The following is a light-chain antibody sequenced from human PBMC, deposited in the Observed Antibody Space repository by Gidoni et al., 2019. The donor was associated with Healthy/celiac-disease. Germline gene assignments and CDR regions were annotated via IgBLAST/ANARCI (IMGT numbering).Light chain of an antibody. J-gene: IGKJ4*01. V-gene: IGKV3-15*01. CDR1: QIVSSN. CDR2: GAS. Sequence: EIVMTQSPATLSVSPGERATLSCRASQIVSSNLAWYQQKPGQAPRLLIYGASTRATSISARFSGSGSGTEFTLTISSLQSEDFAVYFCQQYNTWPLSFGGGTKVEIK. CDR3: QQYNTWPLS.